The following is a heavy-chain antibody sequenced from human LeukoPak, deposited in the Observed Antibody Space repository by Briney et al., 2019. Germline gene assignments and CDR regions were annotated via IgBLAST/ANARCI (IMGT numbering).Heavy chain of an antibody. CDR2: IHPDDLDT. Sequence: GDSLKITCKGFGYNFSSYWIAWVRQMPGKGLEWLGIIHPDDLDTRYSPSFQGQVTISADKSISTAYLQWSSLKASDTAMYYCARQDEVPDDLWSGEFNIKYWFDPWGQGTLVTVSS. J-gene: IGHJ5*02. CDR1: GYNFSSYW. CDR3: ARQDEVPDDLWSGEFNIKYWFDP. V-gene: IGHV5-51*01. D-gene: IGHD3-3*01.